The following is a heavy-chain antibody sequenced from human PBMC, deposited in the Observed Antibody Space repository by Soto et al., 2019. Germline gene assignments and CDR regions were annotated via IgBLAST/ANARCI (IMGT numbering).Heavy chain of an antibody. D-gene: IGHD2-15*01. CDR3: AKDPQDIVVVVAVPNWFDP. CDR2: ISGSGGST. CDR1: GFTFSSYA. Sequence: GGSLRLSCAASGFTFSSYAMSWVRQAPGKGLEWVSAISGSGGSTYYADSVKGRFTISRDNSKNTLYLQMNSLRAEDTAVYYCAKDPQDIVVVVAVPNWFDPWGRGTLVTVSS. V-gene: IGHV3-23*01. J-gene: IGHJ5*02.